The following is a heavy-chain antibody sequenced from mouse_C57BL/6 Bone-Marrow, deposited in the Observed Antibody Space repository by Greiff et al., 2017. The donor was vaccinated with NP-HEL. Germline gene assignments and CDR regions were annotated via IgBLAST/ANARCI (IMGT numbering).Heavy chain of an antibody. J-gene: IGHJ1*03. D-gene: IGHD2-1*01. V-gene: IGHV14-4*01. Sequence: EVQLQESGAELVRPGASVKLSCTASGFNIKDDYMHWVKQRPEQGLEWIGWIDPENGDTEYASKFQGKATITATTSSNTAYLQLSSLTSEDTAVYYCTYGNYRYFDVWGTGTTVTVSS. CDR3: TYGNYRYFDV. CDR2: IDPENGDT. CDR1: GFNIKDDY.